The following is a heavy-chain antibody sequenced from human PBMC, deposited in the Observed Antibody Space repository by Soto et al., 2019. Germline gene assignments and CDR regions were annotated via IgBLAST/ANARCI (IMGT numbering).Heavy chain of an antibody. Sequence: QVQLEQSGAEVKEPGASVRVSCKLSGDTFTRYYIHWVRQAPGQGLEWMGRINPNSGDTKYAQSFQGRVTMTRDTSINTAYMELSRLRSDDTAVYYCAGGGGSSVFDYWGQGILVTVSS. CDR1: GDTFTRYY. CDR3: AGGGGSSVFDY. J-gene: IGHJ4*02. D-gene: IGHD3-22*01. CDR2: INPNSGDT. V-gene: IGHV1-2*06.